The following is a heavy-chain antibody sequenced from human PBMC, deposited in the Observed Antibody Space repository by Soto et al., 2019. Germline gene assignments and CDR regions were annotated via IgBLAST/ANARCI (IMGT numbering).Heavy chain of an antibody. J-gene: IGHJ5*01. CDR3: ARHKIVLVPAAMGYWFDS. CDR2: IYPGDSDT. V-gene: IGHV5-51*01. CDR1: GYSFTSYW. Sequence: GESLKISCKGSGYSFTSYWIGWVRQMPGKGLEWMGIIYPGDSDTRYSPSFQGQVTISADKSISTAYLQWSSLKASDTAMYYCARHKIVLVPAAMGYWFDSWCQGTLVTGSS. D-gene: IGHD2-2*01.